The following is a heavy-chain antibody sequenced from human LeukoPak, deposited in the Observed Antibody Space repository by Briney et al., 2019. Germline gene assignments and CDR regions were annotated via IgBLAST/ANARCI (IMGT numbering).Heavy chain of an antibody. CDR1: GGSFSGYY. J-gene: IGHJ6*03. Sequence: SETLSLTCAVYGGSFSGYYWSWIRQPPGKGLEWIGEINHSGSTNYNPSLKSRVTISVDTSKNQFSLKLSSATAADTAVYYCVGTLYDSSGYLYYMDVWGKGTTVTVSS. V-gene: IGHV4-34*01. CDR3: VGTLYDSSGYLYYMDV. D-gene: IGHD3-22*01. CDR2: INHSGST.